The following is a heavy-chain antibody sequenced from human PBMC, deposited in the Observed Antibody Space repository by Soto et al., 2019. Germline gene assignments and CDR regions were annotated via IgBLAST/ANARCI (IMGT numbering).Heavy chain of an antibody. D-gene: IGHD2-2*01. J-gene: IGHJ6*02. CDR1: GFTFSSYG. CDR2: ISYDGSNK. V-gene: IGHV3-30*18. Sequence: SLRLSCAAAGFTFSSYGMRGVRQAPGGGLELVAVISYDGSNKYYAASAKARFTISRDNSKNTLYLQMNSLRAEDTAVYYCAKDEYQLPSYSSYYGMDVWGQGTTVTVSS. CDR3: AKDEYQLPSYSSYYGMDV.